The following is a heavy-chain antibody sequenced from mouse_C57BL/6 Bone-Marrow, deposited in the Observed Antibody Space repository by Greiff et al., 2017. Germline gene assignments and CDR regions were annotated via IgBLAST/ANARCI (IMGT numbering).Heavy chain of an antibody. J-gene: IGHJ3*01. V-gene: IGHV10-1*01. CDR2: IRSKSNNYAT. CDR3: VRLRD. CDR1: GFSFNTSA. D-gene: IGHD1-1*01. Sequence: EVMLVESGGGLVQPKGSLTLSCAASGFSFNTSAMNWVRQAPGTGLEWVARIRSKSNNYATYYADSVKDRFTISRDDSESMLYLEMNNMKTEDTAMYYCVRLRDWGQGTLVTVSA.